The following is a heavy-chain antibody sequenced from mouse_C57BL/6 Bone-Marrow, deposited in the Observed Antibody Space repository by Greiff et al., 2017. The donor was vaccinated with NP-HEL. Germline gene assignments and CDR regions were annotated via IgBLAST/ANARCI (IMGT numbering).Heavy chain of an antibody. J-gene: IGHJ3*01. D-gene: IGHD1-1*01. V-gene: IGHV1-15*01. Sequence: QVQLKESGAELVRPGASVTPSCKASGYTFTDYEMHWVKQTPVHGLEWIGAIDPETGGTAYNQKFKGKAILTADKSSSTAYMELRSLTSEDSAVYYCTNYNWFAYWGQGTLVTVSA. CDR3: TNYNWFAY. CDR1: GYTFTDYE. CDR2: IDPETGGT.